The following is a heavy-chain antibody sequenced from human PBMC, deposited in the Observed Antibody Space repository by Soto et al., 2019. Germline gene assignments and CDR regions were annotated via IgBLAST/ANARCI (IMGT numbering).Heavy chain of an antibody. CDR1: GGSISSYY. V-gene: IGHV4-59*01. Sequence: QVQLQESGPGLVKPSETLSLTCTVSGGSISSYYWSWIRQPPGKGLEWIGYIYYSGSTNYNPSLKSPVTISVDTSKNQFSLKLSSVTAADTAVYYCARSPHFGQTCYYGMDVWGQGTTVTVSS. D-gene: IGHD3-10*01. J-gene: IGHJ6*02. CDR2: IYYSGST. CDR3: ARSPHFGQTCYYGMDV.